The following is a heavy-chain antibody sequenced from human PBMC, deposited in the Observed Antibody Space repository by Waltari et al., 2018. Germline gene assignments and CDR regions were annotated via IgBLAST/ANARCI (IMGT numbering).Heavy chain of an antibody. Sequence: EVQLVESGGGLEQPGGSLRLSCVGSGFNFGIYEMLWVRQAPGKGLEWVSYIATSDRSIYYADSVRGRFTISRDNAKNSLYLHMNSLRAEDTAVYYCARVGGYYYYYMDVWGKGTTVTVSS. D-gene: IGHD3-16*01. CDR2: IATSDRSI. CDR1: GFNFGIYE. V-gene: IGHV3-48*03. CDR3: ARVGGYYYYYMDV. J-gene: IGHJ6*03.